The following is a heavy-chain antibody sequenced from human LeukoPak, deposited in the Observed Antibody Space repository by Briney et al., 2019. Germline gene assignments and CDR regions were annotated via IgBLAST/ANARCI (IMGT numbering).Heavy chain of an antibody. CDR2: INHSGSS. CDR3: ARGYYGSGTYYDY. CDR1: GGSISRYY. J-gene: IGHJ4*02. V-gene: IGHV4-34*01. D-gene: IGHD3-10*01. Sequence: SETLSLTCTVSGGSISRYYWSWIRQPPGKGLEWIGEINHSGSSNYNPSLKSRVTISGDTSKNQFSLKLSSVTAADTAVYYCARGYYGSGTYYDYWGQGTLVTVSS.